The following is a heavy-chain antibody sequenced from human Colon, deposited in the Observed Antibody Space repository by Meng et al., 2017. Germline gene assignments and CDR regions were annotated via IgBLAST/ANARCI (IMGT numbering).Heavy chain of an antibody. CDR3: ARGRDNNGWYGLGD. CDR1: GYTFTTYY. CDR2: INPNGGST. Sequence: ASVKVSCKASGYTFTTYYMHWVRQAPGQGLEWMGLINPNGGSTISAQSFQDRVAMTMDTSTSTVYMEVSSLRSEDTAVYYCARGRDNNGWYGLGDWGQGTLVTVSS. J-gene: IGHJ4*02. V-gene: IGHV1-46*01. D-gene: IGHD6-19*01.